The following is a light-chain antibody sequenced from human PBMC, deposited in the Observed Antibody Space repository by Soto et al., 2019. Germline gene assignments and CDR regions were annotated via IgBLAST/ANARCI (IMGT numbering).Light chain of an antibody. CDR2: GAS. V-gene: IGKV3-15*01. J-gene: IGKJ1*01. Sequence: EILMTQSPATLSVSPGERATLSCRASQSVSSNLAWYQQKPCQAPRLLIYGASTRATGIPARFSGSGSGTEFTLTISSLQSEDFAVYYCQQYNNWPWTFGQGTKVEIK. CDR1: QSVSSN. CDR3: QQYNNWPWT.